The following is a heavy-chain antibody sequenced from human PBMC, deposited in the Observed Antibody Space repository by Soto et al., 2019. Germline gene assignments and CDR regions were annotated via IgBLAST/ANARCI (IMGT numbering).Heavy chain of an antibody. CDR1: GGTLSSYA. V-gene: IGHV1-69*12. CDR3: ARGLLLAVCLGPDY. CDR2: IIPIFGTT. J-gene: IGHJ4*02. D-gene: IGHD1-26*01. Sequence: QVQLVQSGAEVKKPGPSVKVSCKASGGTLSSYAISWVRQAPGQGLEWMGGIIPIFGTTNYAQKFQGRVTITADESTSTADMELSSLRSEETAIYYCARGLLLAVCLGPDYWGQGSLVTVSS.